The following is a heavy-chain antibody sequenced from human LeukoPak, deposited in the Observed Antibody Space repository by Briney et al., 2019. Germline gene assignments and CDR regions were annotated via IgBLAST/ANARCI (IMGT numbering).Heavy chain of an antibody. Sequence: GGSLRLSCAASGLTFSSYAMSWVRQAPGKGLEWVSAISGSGGSTYYADSVKGRFTISRDNSKNTLYLQMNSLRAEDTAVYYCAKDLARAEGGDAFDIWGQGTMVTVSS. V-gene: IGHV3-23*01. CDR1: GLTFSSYA. CDR2: ISGSGGST. J-gene: IGHJ3*02. CDR3: AKDLARAEGGDAFDI. D-gene: IGHD1-26*01.